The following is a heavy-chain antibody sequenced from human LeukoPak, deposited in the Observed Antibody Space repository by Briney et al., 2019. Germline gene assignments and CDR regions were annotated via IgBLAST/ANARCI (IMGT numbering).Heavy chain of an antibody. Sequence: SETLSLTCTVSGGSISSSSYYWGWIRQPPGKGLEWIGSIYYSGSTYYNPSLKSRVTISVDTPKNQFSLKLSSVTAADTAVYYCARRDSSGWYDAFDIWGQGTMVTVSS. V-gene: IGHV4-39*01. CDR2: IYYSGST. CDR1: GGSISSSSYY. D-gene: IGHD6-19*01. J-gene: IGHJ3*02. CDR3: ARRDSSGWYDAFDI.